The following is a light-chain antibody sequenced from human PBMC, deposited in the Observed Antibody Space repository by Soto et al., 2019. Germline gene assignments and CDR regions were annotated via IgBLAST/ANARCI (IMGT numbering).Light chain of an antibody. CDR2: DVT. CDR1: SSDVGGYDY. CDR3: CSSSCTYTSYF. Sequence: QSALTHPRSVSGSPGQSVTISCTGTSSDVGGYDYVSWYQQHTCKPPTLMIYDVTKRPAGVPDRFSGSRSGNTASLTISGLPAADAADHYRCSSSCTYTSYFFGPGTKCTVL. J-gene: IGLJ1*01. V-gene: IGLV2-11*01.